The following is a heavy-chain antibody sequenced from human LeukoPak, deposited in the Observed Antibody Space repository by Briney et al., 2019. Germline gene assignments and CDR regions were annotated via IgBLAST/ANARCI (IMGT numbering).Heavy chain of an antibody. V-gene: IGHV3-21*04. CDR2: ISSRGAST. D-gene: IGHD2-8*02. CDR1: GFIFSDFG. CDR3: VRGTDCSATTCYPLSAFDY. Sequence: PGGSLRPSCVASGFIFSDFGMNWVRQVPGKGLEWVAFISSRGASTFYADSVKGRFTISRDTDKKSLHLQMTSLRADDTAAYYCVRGTDCSATTCYPLSAFDYWGQGTLVTVSS. J-gene: IGHJ4*02.